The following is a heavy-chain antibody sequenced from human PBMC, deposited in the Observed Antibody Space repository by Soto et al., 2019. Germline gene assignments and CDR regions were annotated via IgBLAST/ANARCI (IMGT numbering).Heavy chain of an antibody. CDR1: GFTFSNAW. J-gene: IGHJ6*02. Sequence: GGSLRLSCAASGFTFSNAWMSWVRQAPGKGLEWVGRIKSKTDGGTTDYAAPVKGRFTISRDDSKNTLYLQMNSLKTEDTAVYYCTTETQYYDFWSGYDYYGMDVWGQGTTVTVSS. V-gene: IGHV3-15*01. CDR2: IKSKTDGGTT. CDR3: TTETQYYDFWSGYDYYGMDV. D-gene: IGHD3-3*01.